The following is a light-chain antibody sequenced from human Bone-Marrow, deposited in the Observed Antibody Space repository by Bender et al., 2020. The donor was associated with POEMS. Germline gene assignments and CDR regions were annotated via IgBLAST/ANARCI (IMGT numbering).Light chain of an antibody. CDR3: CSYAGIPTFV. CDR2: DVS. V-gene: IGLV2-11*01. J-gene: IGLJ2*01. Sequence: QSALTQPRSVSGSPGQSVTISCTGTSSDVGGYNYVSWYQQHPGKAPKLMIYDVSKRPSGVPDRFSGSKSGNTASLTISGLQAEDEADYYCCSYAGIPTFVFGGGTKLTVL. CDR1: SSDVGGYNY.